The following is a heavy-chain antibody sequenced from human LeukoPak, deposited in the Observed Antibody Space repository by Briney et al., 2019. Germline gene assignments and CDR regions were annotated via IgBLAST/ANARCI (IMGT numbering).Heavy chain of an antibody. J-gene: IGHJ5*02. V-gene: IGHV1-69*13. Sequence: SVTVSCKASGGTFSSYAISWVRQAPGQGLEWMGGIIPILGTANYAQKFQGRVTITADESTNTAYMELSSLRSEDTAVYYCARDLGSSGWSWGQGTLVTVSS. CDR1: GGTFSSYA. CDR2: IIPILGTA. D-gene: IGHD6-19*01. CDR3: ARDLGSSGWS.